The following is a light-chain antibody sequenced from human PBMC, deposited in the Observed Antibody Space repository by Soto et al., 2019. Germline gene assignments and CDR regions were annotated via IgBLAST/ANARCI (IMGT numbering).Light chain of an antibody. CDR2: DTS. CDR1: QVINNY. Sequence: DVQLTQSPSSLSASVGDRVTITCQASQVINNYLNWYQQKPGKPPKLLIYDTSNLETGVPSRFSGGGSGTHFILTIRSLQPEDIAVYFCQQYDNLPSIAFGQGTRLEIK. J-gene: IGKJ5*01. V-gene: IGKV1-33*01. CDR3: QQYDNLPSIA.